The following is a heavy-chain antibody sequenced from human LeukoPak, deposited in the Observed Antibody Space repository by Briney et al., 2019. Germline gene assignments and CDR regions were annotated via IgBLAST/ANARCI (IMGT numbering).Heavy chain of an antibody. CDR3: ARSREWELLSSFDS. D-gene: IGHD1-26*01. J-gene: IGHJ4*02. CDR1: GFTFSSYG. Sequence: GGSLRLSCAASGFTFSSYGMHWVRQAPGKGLEWVAVISYDGSNKYYADSVKGRFTISRDNSKDTVYLHMSSLRADDTAVYYCARSREWELLSSFDSWGQGTLVTVSS. V-gene: IGHV3-30*03. CDR2: ISYDGSNK.